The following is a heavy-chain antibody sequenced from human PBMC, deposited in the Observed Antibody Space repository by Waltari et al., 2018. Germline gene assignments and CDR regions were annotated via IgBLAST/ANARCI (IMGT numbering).Heavy chain of an antibody. CDR1: GGTFSSYA. J-gene: IGHJ3*02. CDR3: ARDWGVGARYDAFDI. Sequence: QVQLVQSGAEVKKPGSSVKVSCKASGGTFSSYAISWVRQAPGQGLEWMGRIIPILGIANYAQKGKGRVTSTAGKSTSTAYMELSSLRSEDTAVYYCARDWGVGARYDAFDIWGQGTMVTVSS. D-gene: IGHD1-26*01. V-gene: IGHV1-69*09. CDR2: IIPILGIA.